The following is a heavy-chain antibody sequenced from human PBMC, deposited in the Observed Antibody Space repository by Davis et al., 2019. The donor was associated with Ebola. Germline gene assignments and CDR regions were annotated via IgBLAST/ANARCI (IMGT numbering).Heavy chain of an antibody. CDR3: AQSDYCSSTTCPSRY. CDR1: GFTFSSYA. D-gene: IGHD2-2*01. J-gene: IGHJ4*02. Sequence: GESLKISCAASGFTFSSYAMSWVRQAPGKGLEWVSAISGSGGSTYYADSVKGRFTISRDNSKNTLYLQMNSLRAEDTAVYYCAQSDYCSSTTCPSRYWGQGILVPVSS. V-gene: IGHV3-23*01. CDR2: ISGSGGST.